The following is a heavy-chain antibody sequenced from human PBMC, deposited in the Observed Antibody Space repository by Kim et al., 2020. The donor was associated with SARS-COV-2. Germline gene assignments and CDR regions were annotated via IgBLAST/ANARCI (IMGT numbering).Heavy chain of an antibody. Sequence: GESLKISCQGSGYTFTTYWIAWVRQMPGKGLEWMGIIYPGDSDTRYSPSFQGQVTISADRSIDTAYLQWTSLRASDTAIYYCARGLRSANWYSPLQYYFDLWGRGTLVTVSS. D-gene: IGHD1-7*01. V-gene: IGHV5-51*01. CDR1: GYTFTTYW. J-gene: IGHJ4*02. CDR2: IYPGDSDT. CDR3: ARGLRSANWYSPLQYYFDL.